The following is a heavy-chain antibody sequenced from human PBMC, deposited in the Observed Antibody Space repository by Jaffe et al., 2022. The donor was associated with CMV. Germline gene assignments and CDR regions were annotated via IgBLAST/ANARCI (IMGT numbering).Heavy chain of an antibody. D-gene: IGHD3-16*02. Sequence: QVQLQESGPGLVKPSETLSLTCTVSGGSISSYYWSWIRQPAGKGLEWIGRIYTSGSTNYNPSLKSRVTMSVDTSKNQFSLKLSSVTAADTAVYYCAREPPFYDYVWGSYRYYYGMDVWGQGTTVTVSS. V-gene: IGHV4-4*07. CDR1: GGSISSYY. CDR3: AREPPFYDYVWGSYRYYYGMDV. J-gene: IGHJ6*02. CDR2: IYTSGST.